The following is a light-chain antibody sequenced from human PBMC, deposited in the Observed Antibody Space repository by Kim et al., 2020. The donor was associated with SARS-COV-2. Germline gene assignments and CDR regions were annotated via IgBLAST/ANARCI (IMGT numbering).Light chain of an antibody. V-gene: IGKV4-1*01. CDR3: QQYYSTPLT. Sequence: ATINCKSSQSVLYSSKIKNYLAWYQQKPGQPPKLLIYWASTRESGVPDRFSGSESGTDFTLTISSLQAEDVAVYYCQQYYSTPLTFGGGTKVDIK. CDR1: QSVLYSSKIKNY. CDR2: WAS. J-gene: IGKJ4*01.